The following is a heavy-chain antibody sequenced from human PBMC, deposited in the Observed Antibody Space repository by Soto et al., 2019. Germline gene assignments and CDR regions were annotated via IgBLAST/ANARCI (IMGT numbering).Heavy chain of an antibody. Sequence: QVQLVESGGGVVQPGRSLRLSCAASGFTFSSYGMHWVRQAPGKGLEWVAVISYDGSNKYYADSVKGRFTISRDNSKNPLDQEMTGLRGGDTAVYYWAKEGIAVAGTGSSGRDVWGQGTTVPVPS. V-gene: IGHV3-30*18. CDR1: GFTFSSYG. D-gene: IGHD6-19*01. CDR3: AKEGIAVAGTGSSGRDV. CDR2: ISYDGSNK. J-gene: IGHJ6*02.